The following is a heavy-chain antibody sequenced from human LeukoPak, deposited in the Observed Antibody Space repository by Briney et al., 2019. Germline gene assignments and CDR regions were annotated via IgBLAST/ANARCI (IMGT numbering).Heavy chain of an antibody. J-gene: IGHJ6*02. D-gene: IGHD3-22*01. Sequence: PGGSLRLSCEGSGFTFSNYWMGWVRQAPGKGLQWVANIKTDGSEKYYVDSVNGRFTISRDNAKNSLHLQMNSLTAEDTAVYYCAKDLREWYYDPNGNYFSYGMDVWGQGTTVVVSS. CDR3: AKDLREWYYDPNGNYFSYGMDV. CDR1: GFTFSNYW. CDR2: IKTDGSEK. V-gene: IGHV3-7*03.